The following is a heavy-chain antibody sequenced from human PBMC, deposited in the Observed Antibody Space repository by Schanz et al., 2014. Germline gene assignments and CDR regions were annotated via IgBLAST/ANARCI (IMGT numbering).Heavy chain of an antibody. CDR2: TRNKANSYTT. CDR1: GFTFSAFG. Sequence: VQLVESGGGVVQPGGSLRLSCAASGFTFSAFGMHWVRQAPGKGLEWLGRTRNKANSYTTGYAASVKGRFTISRDDSKSSLYLQMNSLKTEDTAVYFCARAAYSHGLDVWGRGTTVTVSS. J-gene: IGHJ6*02. V-gene: IGHV3-72*01. CDR3: ARAAYSHGLDV. D-gene: IGHD3-16*01.